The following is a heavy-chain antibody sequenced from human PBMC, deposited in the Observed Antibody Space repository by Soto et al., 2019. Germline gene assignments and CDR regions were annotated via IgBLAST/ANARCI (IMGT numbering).Heavy chain of an antibody. CDR3: ARHSTVLRFLEWLPDWFDP. CDR2: IYYSGST. J-gene: IGHJ5*02. D-gene: IGHD3-3*01. CDR1: GGSISSSSYY. Sequence: SETLSLTCTVSGGSISSSSYYWGWIRQPPGKGLEWIGSIYYSGSTYYNPSLKSRVTISVDTSKNQFSLKLSSVTAADTAVYYCARHSTVLRFLEWLPDWFDPWGQGTLVTVSS. V-gene: IGHV4-39*01.